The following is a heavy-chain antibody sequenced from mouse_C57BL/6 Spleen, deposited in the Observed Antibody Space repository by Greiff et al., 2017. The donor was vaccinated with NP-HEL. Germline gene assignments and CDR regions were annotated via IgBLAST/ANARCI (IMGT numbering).Heavy chain of an antibody. Sequence: QVQLQQPGAELVMPGASVKLSCKASGYTFTSYWMHWVKQRPGQGLEWIGEIDPSDSYTNYNQKFKGKSTLTVDKSSSTAYMQLSSLTSEDSAVYYCARWWVAMDYWGQGTSVTVSS. V-gene: IGHV1-69*01. J-gene: IGHJ4*01. CDR3: ARWWVAMDY. CDR2: IDPSDSYT. D-gene: IGHD1-1*02. CDR1: GYTFTSYW.